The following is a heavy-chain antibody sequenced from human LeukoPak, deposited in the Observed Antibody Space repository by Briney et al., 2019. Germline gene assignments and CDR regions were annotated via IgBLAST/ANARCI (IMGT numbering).Heavy chain of an antibody. D-gene: IGHD6-19*01. CDR3: ARLHLVSSGWYPMADS. J-gene: IGHJ4*02. CDR1: GGSFSGYY. CDR2: INHSGST. V-gene: IGHV4-34*01. Sequence: PSETLSLTCAVYGGSFSGYYWSWIRQPPGKGLEWIGEINHSGSTNYTPSLKSRVTISVDTSKNRSSLKLSSVTAADTAVYYCARLHLVSSGWYPMADSWGQGTLVTVSS.